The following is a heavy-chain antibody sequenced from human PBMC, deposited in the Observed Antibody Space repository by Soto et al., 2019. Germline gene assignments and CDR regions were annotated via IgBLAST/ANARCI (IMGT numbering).Heavy chain of an antibody. CDR3: ARAAPTSGGNVLLWFGELTRERMNPYYYYGMDV. Sequence: QVQLVQSGAEVKKPGASVKVSCKASGYTFTSYGISWVRQAPGQGLEWMGWISAYNGNTNYAQKLQGRVTMTTDTSTSTAYMELRSLRSDDTAVYYCARAAPTSGGNVLLWFGELTRERMNPYYYYGMDVWGQGTTVTVSS. V-gene: IGHV1-18*01. J-gene: IGHJ6*02. CDR1: GYTFTSYG. CDR2: ISAYNGNT. D-gene: IGHD3-10*01.